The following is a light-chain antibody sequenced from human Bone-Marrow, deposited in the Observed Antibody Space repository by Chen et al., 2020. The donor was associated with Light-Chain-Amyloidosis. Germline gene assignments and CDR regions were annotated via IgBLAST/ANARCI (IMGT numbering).Light chain of an antibody. CDR3: QQYYDIPPWT. Sequence: DIVMLQSPDFLAVSLGERAPINYKSSQSVLYRFNNKNHLARHQQKPGRPPKLLIYWASTREPGVTDRFNGSGSGTNFALTISSLQAEDVAVYYCQQYYDIPPWTFGQGTKVEIK. J-gene: IGKJ1*01. CDR1: QSVLYRFNNKNH. CDR2: WAS. V-gene: IGKV4-1*01.